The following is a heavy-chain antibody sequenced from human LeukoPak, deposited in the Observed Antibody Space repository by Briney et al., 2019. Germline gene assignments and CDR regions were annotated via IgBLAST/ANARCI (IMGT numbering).Heavy chain of an antibody. CDR1: RFTCSDYY. V-gene: IGHV3-11*01. Sequence: PGGSLRLPCAASRFTCSDYYMRWMPHAPGGGREWVSYISSSGSIINYADSVKGRFTIARDNAKTSLYMQMNSLRAEDTAVYYCARVAYCGGDCYRLGLDYWGQGTLVTVSS. J-gene: IGHJ4*02. D-gene: IGHD2-21*02. CDR2: ISSSGSII. CDR3: ARVAYCGGDCYRLGLDY.